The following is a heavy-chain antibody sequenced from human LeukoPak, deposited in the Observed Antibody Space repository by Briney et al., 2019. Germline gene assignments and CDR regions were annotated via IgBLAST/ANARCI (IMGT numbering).Heavy chain of an antibody. V-gene: IGHV3-13*01. CDR3: ARVAKERVGGVYYFDY. J-gene: IGHJ4*02. CDR2: IGTAGDT. Sequence: TRGSLRLSCAASGFTFSDYDMHWVRQATGKGLEWVSAIGTAGDTYYTGSVKGRFTISRENAKNSLYLQMNSPRAGDTAVYYCARVAKERVGGVYYFDYWGQGTLVTVSS. D-gene: IGHD1-1*01. CDR1: GFTFSDYD.